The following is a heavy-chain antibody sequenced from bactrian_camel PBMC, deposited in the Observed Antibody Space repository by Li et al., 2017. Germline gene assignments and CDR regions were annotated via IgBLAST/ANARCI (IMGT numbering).Heavy chain of an antibody. J-gene: IGHJ4*01. CDR1: GYTRDTFC. D-gene: IGHD2*01. CDR2: IDTDGST. Sequence: QVQLVESGGGSVRAGGSLRLACAVSGYTRDTFCMGWFRRGPGRAREGVAAIDTDGSTNYADSVKGRFTISEDRAKRTVYLQMNSLKPEDTSIYYCAARIWGCGNWAGRGGYRYWGQGTQVTVS. V-gene: IGHV3S53*01. CDR3: AARIWGCGNWAGRGGYRY.